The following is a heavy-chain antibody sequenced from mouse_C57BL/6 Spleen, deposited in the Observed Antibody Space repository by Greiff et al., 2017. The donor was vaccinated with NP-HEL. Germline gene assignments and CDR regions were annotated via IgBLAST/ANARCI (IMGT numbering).Heavy chain of an antibody. J-gene: IGHJ4*01. V-gene: IGHV1-18*01. CDR2: INPNNGGT. CDR3: ARSNYYGSRIYYYAMDY. D-gene: IGHD1-1*01. Sequence: EVQLQQSGPELVKPGASVKIPCKASGYTFTDYNMDWVKQSHGKSLEWIGDINPNNGGTIYNQKFKGKATLTVDKSSSTAYMELRSLTSEDTAVYYCARSNYYGSRIYYYAMDYWGQGTSVTVSS. CDR1: GYTFTDYN.